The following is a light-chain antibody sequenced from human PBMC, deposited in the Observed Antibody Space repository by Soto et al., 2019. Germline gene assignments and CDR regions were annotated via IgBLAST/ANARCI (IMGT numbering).Light chain of an antibody. Sequence: DIQMTQSPSTLSASAGDRVTITCRASQSINRWLAWYQQKPGKAPKLLINDASSLESGVPSRFSGSGSGTDFTLTIISLQPDDFATYYCHQFHSFPITFGHGTRL. CDR1: QSINRW. J-gene: IGKJ5*01. CDR3: HQFHSFPIT. CDR2: DAS. V-gene: IGKV1-5*01.